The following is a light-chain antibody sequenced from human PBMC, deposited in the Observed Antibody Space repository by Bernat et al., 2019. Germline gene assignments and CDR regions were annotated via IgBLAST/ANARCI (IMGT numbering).Light chain of an antibody. CDR1: SSDVGGYKY. J-gene: IGLJ3*02. Sequence: QSALNQPRSVSGSPGQSVTISCTGTSSDVGGYKYVSWYQHQPGEAPRLMIFDVSKRPSGVPDRFSGAKSGNTASRTISGLQADDEADYYCCAHAGSFTWVFGGGTKLTVL. CDR3: CAHAGSFTWV. CDR2: DVS. V-gene: IGLV2-11*01.